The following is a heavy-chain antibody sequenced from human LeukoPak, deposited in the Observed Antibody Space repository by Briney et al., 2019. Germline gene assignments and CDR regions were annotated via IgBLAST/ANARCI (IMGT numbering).Heavy chain of an antibody. D-gene: IGHD3-16*01. Sequence: SETLSLTCTASGGSISSYYWSWIRQPPGKGLEWIGYIYYSGSTNYNPSLKSRVTISVDTSKNQFSLKLSSVTAADTAVYYCAGVYDYVWGSYGYYGMDVWGQGTTVTVSS. CDR1: GGSISSYY. J-gene: IGHJ6*02. CDR3: AGVYDYVWGSYGYYGMDV. V-gene: IGHV4-59*01. CDR2: IYYSGST.